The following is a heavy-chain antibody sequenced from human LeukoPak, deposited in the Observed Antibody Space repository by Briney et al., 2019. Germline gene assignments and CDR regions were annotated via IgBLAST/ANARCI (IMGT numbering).Heavy chain of an antibody. V-gene: IGHV3-23*01. CDR2: ISGSGGST. Sequence: PGGSLRLSCAASGFTFSSYAMSWVRQAPGKGLEWVSAISGSGGSTYYADSVKGRFTISRDNSKNTLYLQMNSLRAEDTAVYYCAKDRQGLNVLRFLEWLSPFDYWGQGTLVTVSS. J-gene: IGHJ4*02. CDR1: GFTFSSYA. CDR3: AKDRQGLNVLRFLEWLSPFDY. D-gene: IGHD3-3*01.